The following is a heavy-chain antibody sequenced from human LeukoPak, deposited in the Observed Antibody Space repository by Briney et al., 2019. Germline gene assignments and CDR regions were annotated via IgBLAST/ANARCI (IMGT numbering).Heavy chain of an antibody. Sequence: GGSLRLSCAASGFTFSSYEMNWVRQAPGKGLEWVSYISSSGSTIYYADSVKGRFTISRDNAKNSLYLQMNSLRAEDTAVYYCARLGGYCSSTSCPYYYYYYMDVWGKGTTVTVSS. CDR3: ARLGGYCSSTSCPYYYYYYMDV. D-gene: IGHD2-2*01. CDR2: ISSSGSTI. V-gene: IGHV3-48*03. CDR1: GFTFSSYE. J-gene: IGHJ6*03.